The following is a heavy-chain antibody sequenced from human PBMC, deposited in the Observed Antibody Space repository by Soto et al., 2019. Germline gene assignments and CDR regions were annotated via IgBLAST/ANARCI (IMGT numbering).Heavy chain of an antibody. D-gene: IGHD3-22*01. V-gene: IGHV1-69*01. CDR2: IIAILGKA. Sequence: QVQLVQSGAEVKKPGSSVKVSCKASGGTFSSYAISWVRQAPGQGLEWMGGIIAILGKANYAEKFQGRVTKTADQFTKTGYMELGSLRSEDTAVYYRAGGRGGAIIVGVTGTFDVWGQGTLVTVSS. CDR3: AGGRGGAIIVGVTGTFDV. J-gene: IGHJ3*01. CDR1: GGTFSSYA.